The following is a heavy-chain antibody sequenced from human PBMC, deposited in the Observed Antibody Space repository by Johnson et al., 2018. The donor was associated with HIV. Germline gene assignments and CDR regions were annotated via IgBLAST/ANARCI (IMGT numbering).Heavy chain of an antibody. CDR3: AKVHIAARWSDAFDI. V-gene: IGHV3-9*01. J-gene: IGHJ3*02. D-gene: IGHD6-6*01. Sequence: QLVESGGCVVRPGGSLRLSCAASGFTFDDYAMHWVRQAPGKGLEWVSGLSWNSGSIGYADSVKGRFTISRDSSKNTLFLQMNSLRAEDTAVYFCAKVHIAARWSDAFDIWGQGTMVTVSS. CDR1: GFTFDDYA. CDR2: LSWNSGSI.